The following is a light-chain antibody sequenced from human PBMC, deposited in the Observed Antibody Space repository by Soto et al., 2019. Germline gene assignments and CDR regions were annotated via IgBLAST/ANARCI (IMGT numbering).Light chain of an antibody. Sequence: DIPMTQSPSTLSASVGDRVTITCRASQSISNWLAWYQQKPGKAPKLLIYDVSRLESGVPSRFSGSGSGTEFTLTISSLQPDDFATYYGQQYNSYPWTFGQGTKVEIK. CDR2: DVS. J-gene: IGKJ1*01. CDR1: QSISNW. V-gene: IGKV1-5*01. CDR3: QQYNSYPWT.